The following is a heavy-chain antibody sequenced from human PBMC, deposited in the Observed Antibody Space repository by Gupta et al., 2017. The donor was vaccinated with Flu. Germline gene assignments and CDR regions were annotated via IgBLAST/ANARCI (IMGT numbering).Heavy chain of an antibody. Sequence: LTSGDMRVNWIRQPPGRALEWLARIDWDDEKFYSPSLKTRLTISKDTSKNQVVLTVTNVTPLDTATYYCARISRPYGDYDYWGPGTLVTVSS. CDR3: ARISRPYGDYDY. CDR2: IDWDDEK. CDR1: LTSGDMR. V-gene: IGHV2-70*04. J-gene: IGHJ4*02. D-gene: IGHD4-17*01.